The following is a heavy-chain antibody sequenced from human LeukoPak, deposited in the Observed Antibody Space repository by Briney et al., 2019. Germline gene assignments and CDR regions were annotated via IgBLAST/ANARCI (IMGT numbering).Heavy chain of an antibody. CDR2: ITAKAYGGAA. CDR3: TRTRSGSDPLH. J-gene: IGHJ4*02. V-gene: IGHV3-49*03. Sequence: PGGSLRLSCTASGFTFGDYAMSWFRQAPGKGLEWVGVITAKAYGGAAEYAATVKGRFTISKDASKPVAYLQMNSLNSEETSVYYCTRTRSGSDPLHWGQGTLVTVSS. CDR1: GFTFGDYA. D-gene: IGHD1-26*01.